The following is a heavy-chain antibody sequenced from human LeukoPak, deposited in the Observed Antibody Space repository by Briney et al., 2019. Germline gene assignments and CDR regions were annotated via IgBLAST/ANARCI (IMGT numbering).Heavy chain of an antibody. CDR3: ARGTMFPYYFDY. Sequence: GSLRLSCVASGFTFGDYYMSWIRQAPGKGLEWVSYISSSGSTIYYADSVKGRFTISRDNARNSLYLQMNSLRAEDTAVYYCARGTMFPYYFDYWGQGTLVTVSS. CDR2: ISSSGSTI. CDR1: GFTFGDYY. V-gene: IGHV3-11*04. J-gene: IGHJ4*02. D-gene: IGHD3-10*02.